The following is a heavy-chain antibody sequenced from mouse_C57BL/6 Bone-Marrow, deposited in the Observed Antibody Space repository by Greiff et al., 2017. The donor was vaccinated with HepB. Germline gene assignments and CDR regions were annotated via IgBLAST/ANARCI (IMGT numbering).Heavy chain of an antibody. CDR3: TITSRGYGTYFDY. D-gene: IGHD2-4*01. V-gene: IGHV14-4*01. J-gene: IGHJ2*01. CDR2: IDPENGDT. CDR1: GFNIKDDY. Sequence: VQLQQSGAELVRPGASVKLSCTASGFNIKDDYMHWVKQRPEQGLEWIGWIDPENGDTEYASKFQGKATITADTSSNTAYLQLSSLTSEDTAVYYCTITSRGYGTYFDYWGQGTTLTVSS.